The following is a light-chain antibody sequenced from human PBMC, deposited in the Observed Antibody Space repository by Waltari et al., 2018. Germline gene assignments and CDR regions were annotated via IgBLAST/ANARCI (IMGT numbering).Light chain of an antibody. J-gene: IGLJ2*01. CDR2: RNN. CDR3: AAWDDSLSGPV. CDR1: SSNIGSNY. Sequence: SASGTPGQRVTISCSGRSSNIGSNYVYWYQQLPGTAPKLLIYRNNQRPSGVPDRFSGSKSGTSASLAISGLRSEDEADYYCAAWDDSLSGPVFGGGTKLTVL. V-gene: IGLV1-47*01.